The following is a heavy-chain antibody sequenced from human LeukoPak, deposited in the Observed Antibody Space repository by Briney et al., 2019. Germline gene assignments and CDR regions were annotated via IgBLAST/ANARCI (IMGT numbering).Heavy chain of an antibody. J-gene: IGHJ4*02. CDR1: GFTFSSYA. V-gene: IGHV3-23*01. CDR2: ISGSGGST. CDR3: ARGTWFGELSVDY. Sequence: GGSLRLSCAASGFTFSSYAMSWVRQAPGKGLEWVSAISGSGGSTYYADSVKGRFIISRDNSKNTLYLQMNSLRAEDTAVYYCARGTWFGELSVDYWGQGTLVTVSS. D-gene: IGHD3-10*01.